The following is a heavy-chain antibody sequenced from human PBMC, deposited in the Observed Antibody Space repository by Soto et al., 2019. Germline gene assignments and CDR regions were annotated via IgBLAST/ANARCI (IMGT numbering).Heavy chain of an antibody. D-gene: IGHD1-1*01. Sequence: QVHLVQSGAEVKKPGASVKVSCKGSGYTFTSYGITWVRQAPGQGLEWMGWLSAHNGNTDYAQKLQGRVTGTRDTSTSTAYMELRSPRPDDTAVYYCARGRYGDYWGQGDLVTVSS. V-gene: IGHV1-18*01. CDR3: ARGRYGDY. J-gene: IGHJ4*02. CDR1: GYTFTSYG. CDR2: LSAHNGNT.